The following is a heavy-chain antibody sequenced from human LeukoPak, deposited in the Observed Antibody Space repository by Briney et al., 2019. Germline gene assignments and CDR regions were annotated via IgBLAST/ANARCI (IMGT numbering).Heavy chain of an antibody. CDR3: ARGIAAAGTYYYYYYMGV. CDR2: INHSGST. Sequence: SETLSLTCAVYGGSFSGYYWSWIRQPPGKGLEWIGEINHSGSTNYNPSLKSRVTISVDTSKNQFSLKLSSVTAADTAVYYCARGIAAAGTYYYYYYMGVWGKGTTVTVSS. D-gene: IGHD6-13*01. V-gene: IGHV4-34*01. J-gene: IGHJ6*03. CDR1: GGSFSGYY.